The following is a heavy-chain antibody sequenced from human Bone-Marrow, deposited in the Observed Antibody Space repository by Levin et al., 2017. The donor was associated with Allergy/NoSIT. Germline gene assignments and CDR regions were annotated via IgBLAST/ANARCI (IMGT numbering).Heavy chain of an antibody. D-gene: IGHD6-13*01. V-gene: IGHV4-39*01. CDR1: GGYIYNYTYY. CDR3: ARHAGNFFYYYYYMDV. J-gene: IGHJ6*03. Sequence: PSETLSLTCTVSGGYIYNYTYYWGWIRQPPGKALEWIGSIHYGGNTYSTPSLKSRVSMSVDPSKNQFSLRLSSVTAADTAVYYCARHAGNFFYYYYYMDVWGKGTTVIVSS. CDR2: IHYGGNT.